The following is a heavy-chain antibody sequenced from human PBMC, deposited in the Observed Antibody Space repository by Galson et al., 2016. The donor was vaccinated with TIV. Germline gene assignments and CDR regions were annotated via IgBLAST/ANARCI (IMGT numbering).Heavy chain of an antibody. CDR1: GGSISSSTNY. Sequence: SETLSLTCTVSGGSISSSTNYWGWIRQPPGKGLEWIGSSYYSGSTNYNPPLLSRATISLDTSKNQFSLRLNSVTAADTVVYYCARVLYFYTSGSYSDSYTIDVWGQGTTVTVSS. D-gene: IGHD3-10*01. J-gene: IGHJ6*02. CDR3: ARVLYFYTSGSYSDSYTIDV. CDR2: SYYSGST. V-gene: IGHV4-39*07.